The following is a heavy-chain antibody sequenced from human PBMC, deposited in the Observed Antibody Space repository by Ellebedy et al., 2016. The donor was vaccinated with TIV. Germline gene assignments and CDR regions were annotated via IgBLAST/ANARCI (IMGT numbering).Heavy chain of an antibody. D-gene: IGHD4-17*01. CDR1: GITVSTNY. J-gene: IGHJ4*02. Sequence: GESLKISCAASGITVSTNYMSWVRQAPGRGPEWVSIIYSGGGTYYADSVKGRFTISRANSKNTLYLQMNSLRAEDTAVYYCASRPNGDFHFLDYWGQGTLVTVSS. V-gene: IGHV3-66*01. CDR2: IYSGGGT. CDR3: ASRPNGDFHFLDY.